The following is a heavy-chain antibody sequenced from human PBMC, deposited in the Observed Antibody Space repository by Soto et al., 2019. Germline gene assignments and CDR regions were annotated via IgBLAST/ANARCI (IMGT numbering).Heavy chain of an antibody. J-gene: IGHJ4*02. CDR3: AKVGSSWYYHFDY. V-gene: IGHV3-23*01. CDR2: ISGSGGST. D-gene: IGHD6-13*01. CDR1: GFTFSSYA. Sequence: GESLKISFAASGFTFSSYAMSWVRQAPGKGLEWVSAISGSGGSTYYADSVKGRFTISRDNSKNTLYLQMNSPRAEDTAVYYCAKVGSSWYYHFDYWGKGTLVGVSS.